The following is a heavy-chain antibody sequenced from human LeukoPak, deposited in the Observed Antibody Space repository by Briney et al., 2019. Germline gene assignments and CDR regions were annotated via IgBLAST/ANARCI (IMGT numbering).Heavy chain of an antibody. D-gene: IGHD4-17*01. Sequence: PSETLSLTCAVYGGSFSGYYWSWIRQPPGKGLEWIGEINHSGSTNYNPSLKSRVTISVDTSKNQFSLKLSSVTAADTAVYYCARYGDSDYYYYGMDVWGQGTTVTVSS. J-gene: IGHJ6*02. CDR2: INHSGST. CDR3: ARYGDSDYYYYGMDV. CDR1: GGSFSGYY. V-gene: IGHV4-34*01.